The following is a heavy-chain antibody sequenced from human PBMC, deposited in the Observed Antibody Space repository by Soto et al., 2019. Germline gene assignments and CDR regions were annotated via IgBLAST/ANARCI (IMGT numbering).Heavy chain of an antibody. D-gene: IGHD1-26*01. CDR1: GGSISSYY. CDR2: IYYSGST. J-gene: IGHJ6*02. Sequence: QVQLQESGPGLVKPSETLSLTCTVSGGSISSYYWSWIRQPPGKGLEWIGYIYYSGSTNYNPSLKSLVTISVDTPKNQFSLKLSSVTAADTAVYYCARGHSGSYRTGEGYYYGMDVWGQGTTVTVSS. V-gene: IGHV4-59*01. CDR3: ARGHSGSYRTGEGYYYGMDV.